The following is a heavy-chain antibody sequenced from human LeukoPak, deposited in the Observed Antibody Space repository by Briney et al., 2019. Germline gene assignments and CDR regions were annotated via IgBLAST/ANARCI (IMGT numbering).Heavy chain of an antibody. V-gene: IGHV3-74*01. J-gene: IGHJ5*02. D-gene: IGHD2-8*01. CDR2: INTDGSSR. Sequence: GGSLRLSCAASGFTVSSNYMSWVRQAPGKGLEWVSRINTDGSSRNYADSVKGRFTISRDNAKSTLYLQMDSLSAEDTAVYYCARGYSTTPNQNWFDPWGQGTLVTVSS. CDR3: ARGYSTTPNQNWFDP. CDR1: GFTVSSNY.